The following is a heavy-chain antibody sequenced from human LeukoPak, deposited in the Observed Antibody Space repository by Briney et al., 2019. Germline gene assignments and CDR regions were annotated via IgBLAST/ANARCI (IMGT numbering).Heavy chain of an antibody. J-gene: IGHJ5*02. Sequence: GXEWXGYISYTGNTNYNPSLKSRVTISVDTSKNQFSLQLTSVTAADTAVYYCARDDYRGVTNFDPWGQGTLVTVSS. D-gene: IGHD3-10*01. CDR3: ARDDYRGVTNFDP. V-gene: IGHV4-59*01. CDR2: ISYTGNT.